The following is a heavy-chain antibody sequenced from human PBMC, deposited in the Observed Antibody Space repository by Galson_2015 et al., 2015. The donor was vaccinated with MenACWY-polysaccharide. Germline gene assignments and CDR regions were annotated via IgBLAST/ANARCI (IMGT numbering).Heavy chain of an antibody. V-gene: IGHV3-33*01. CDR3: AREGSRIVFHAFDT. J-gene: IGHJ3*02. CDR2: IKYDAVYK. CDR1: TVTFRGSG. Sequence: SLRLSCAASTVTFRGSGMHWVRQAPGKGLVWVAVIKYDAVYKQYLDSVKGRFSVSRDNSKSTLYLEMNNLRAEDTALYYCAREGSRIVFHAFDTWGQGTMVIVSS. D-gene: IGHD3-10*02.